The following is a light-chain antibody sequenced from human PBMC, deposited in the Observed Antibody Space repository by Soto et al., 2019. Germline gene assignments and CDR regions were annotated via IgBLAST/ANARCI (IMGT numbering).Light chain of an antibody. CDR2: DNY. V-gene: IGLV1-51*01. Sequence: QSVLTQPPSVSAAPGQRVTISCSGSSSNIGNNFVSWYQQLPGTAPKLLIYDNYKRPLGIPDRFSGSKSGTSGTLDITDLQTGDEADYYCGAWDSSLSAGVFGTGTMVTVL. CDR1: SSNIGNNF. J-gene: IGLJ1*01. CDR3: GAWDSSLSAGV.